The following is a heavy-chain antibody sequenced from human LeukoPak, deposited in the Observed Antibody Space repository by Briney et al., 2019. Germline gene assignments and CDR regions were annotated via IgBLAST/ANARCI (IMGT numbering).Heavy chain of an antibody. CDR3: ASGRLYYYDSSALGDY. CDR1: GFTLSSYG. V-gene: IGHV3-33*01. CDR2: IWYDGSNK. Sequence: GGSLRLSCAASGFTLSSYGMHWVRQAPGKGLEWVAVIWYDGSNKYYADSVKGRFTISRDNSKNTLYLQMNSLRAEDTAVYYCASGRLYYYDSSALGDYWGQGTLVTVSS. J-gene: IGHJ4*02. D-gene: IGHD3-22*01.